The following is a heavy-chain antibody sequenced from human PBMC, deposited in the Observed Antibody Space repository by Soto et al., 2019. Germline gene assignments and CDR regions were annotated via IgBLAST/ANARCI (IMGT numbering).Heavy chain of an antibody. CDR2: IKQDGSEK. V-gene: IGHV3-7*03. J-gene: IGHJ2*01. CDR3: ARDERGYSYGYGVRYFDL. Sequence: QPGGSLRLSCAASGFTFSSYWMSWVRQAPGKGLEWVANIKQDGSEKYYVDSVKGRFTISRDNAKNSLYLQMNSLRAEDTAVYYCARDERGYSYGYGVRYFDLWGRGTLVTVSS. D-gene: IGHD5-18*01. CDR1: GFTFSSYW.